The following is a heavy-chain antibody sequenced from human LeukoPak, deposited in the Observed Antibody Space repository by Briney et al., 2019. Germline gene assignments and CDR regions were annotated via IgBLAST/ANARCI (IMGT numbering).Heavy chain of an antibody. CDR1: GYTFTGYY. D-gene: IGHD6-6*01. J-gene: IGHJ6*03. CDR2: INSNSGGT. Sequence: ASVKVSCKASGYTFTGYYMHWVRQAPGQGLEWMGWINSNSGGTNYAQKFQGRVTMTRDTSTTTAYMEPNRLRSDDTAVYYCARVRRPEYSSSSYYYYMDVWGKGTTVTVSS. V-gene: IGHV1-2*02. CDR3: ARVRRPEYSSSSYYYYMDV.